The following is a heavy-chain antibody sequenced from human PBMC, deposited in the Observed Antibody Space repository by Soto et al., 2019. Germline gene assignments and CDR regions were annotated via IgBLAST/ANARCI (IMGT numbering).Heavy chain of an antibody. D-gene: IGHD2-21*01. J-gene: IGHJ6*02. CDR1: GFTFSSYG. Sequence: GGSLRLSCAASGFTFSSYGMHWVRQAPGKGLEWVAVISYDGSNKYYADSVKGRFTISRDNSKNTLYLQMNSLRAEDTAVYYCAKGAWGVVEMDSGYGMDVWGQGTTVTVSS. V-gene: IGHV3-30*18. CDR2: ISYDGSNK. CDR3: AKGAWGVVEMDSGYGMDV.